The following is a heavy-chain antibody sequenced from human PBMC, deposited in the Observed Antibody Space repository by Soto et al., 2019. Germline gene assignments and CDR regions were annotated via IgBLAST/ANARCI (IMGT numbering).Heavy chain of an antibody. CDR2: ISYDGSNK. J-gene: IGHJ6*02. Sequence: GGSLRLSCAASGFTFSSYGMHWVRQAPGKGLEWVAVISYDGSNKYYADSVKGRFTISRDNSKNTLYLQMNSLRAEDTAVYYCAKGRQRGFIYYGMDVWGQGTTVTVSS. CDR1: GFTFSSYG. D-gene: IGHD6-25*01. CDR3: AKGRQRGFIYYGMDV. V-gene: IGHV3-30*18.